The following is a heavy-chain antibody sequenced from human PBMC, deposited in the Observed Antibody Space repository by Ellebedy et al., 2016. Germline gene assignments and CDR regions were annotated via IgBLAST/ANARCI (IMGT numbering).Heavy chain of an antibody. CDR2: VSYDGNNQ. J-gene: IGHJ4*02. V-gene: IGHV3-30*18. CDR3: AKGLYRCGRTNCYAGFEY. CDR1: GFTFSNYG. Sequence: GGSLRLSXAASGFTFSNYGMHWGRQAPGKGLEWVAVVSYDGNNQYYADSVKGRFTVSRDNSKNTVYLQMDSLRAEDAAVYFCAKGLYRCGRTNCYAGFEYWGQGTLVTVSS. D-gene: IGHD2-2*01.